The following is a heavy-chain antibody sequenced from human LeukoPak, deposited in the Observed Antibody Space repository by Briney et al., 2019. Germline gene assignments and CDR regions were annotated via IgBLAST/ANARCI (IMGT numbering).Heavy chain of an antibody. CDR3: ARGRPHGNDY. Sequence: QSGRSLRLSCAASGFIFSNYAMHWVRQAPGKGLVWVSRIASDGSSTTYADSVKGRFSISRDNAKNTLYLQMNSLRVEDTAVYYCARGRPHGNDYWGQGTLVTVSS. CDR2: IASDGSST. V-gene: IGHV3-74*01. CDR1: GFIFSNYA. J-gene: IGHJ4*02. D-gene: IGHD4-23*01.